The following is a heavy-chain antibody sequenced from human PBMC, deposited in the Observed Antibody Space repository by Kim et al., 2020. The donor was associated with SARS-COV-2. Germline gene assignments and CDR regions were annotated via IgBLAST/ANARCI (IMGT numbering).Heavy chain of an antibody. D-gene: IGHD1-1*01. Sequence: GRFDISRDNTKNSMYLQMNSLKAEDTAVYYCAREMGYGAGTTGGDDAFDIWGQGTMVTVSS. CDR3: AREMGYGAGTTGGDDAFDI. V-gene: IGHV3-11*05. J-gene: IGHJ3*02.